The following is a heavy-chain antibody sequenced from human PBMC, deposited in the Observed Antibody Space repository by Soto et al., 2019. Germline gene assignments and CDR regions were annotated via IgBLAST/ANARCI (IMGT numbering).Heavy chain of an antibody. J-gene: IGHJ4*02. D-gene: IGHD5-12*01. CDR1: GFTFSSYA. V-gene: IGHV3-30-3*01. CDR2: ISYDGSNN. Sequence: PGGSLRLSCAASGFTFSSYAMHWVRQAPGKGLEWVAVISYDGSNNYYADSVRGRFTISRDNSKNTLYLQMNSLRAEDTAVYYCARLGRWLQTAVDFWGQGTLVTVS. CDR3: ARLGRWLQTAVDF.